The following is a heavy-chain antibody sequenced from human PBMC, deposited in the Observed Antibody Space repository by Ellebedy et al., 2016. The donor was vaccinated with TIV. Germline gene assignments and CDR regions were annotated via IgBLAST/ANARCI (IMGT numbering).Heavy chain of an antibody. CDR1: GGSISSFY. CDR2: IYYSGST. V-gene: IGHV4-59*08. J-gene: IGHJ6*02. Sequence: MPSETLSLTCTVSGGSISSFYCSWIRQPPGKGLEWIGYIYYSGSTKYNPSPKSRVTMSVDTSKKHFSLQLNSVTAADTAVYYCARLPDPALVNYFNHGMDVWGQGTMVTVSS. D-gene: IGHD5-18*01. CDR3: ARLPDPALVNYFNHGMDV.